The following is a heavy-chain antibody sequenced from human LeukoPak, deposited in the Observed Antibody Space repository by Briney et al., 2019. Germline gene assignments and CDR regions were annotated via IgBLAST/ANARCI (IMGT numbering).Heavy chain of an antibody. J-gene: IGHJ4*02. CDR3: ARRISGYYIDY. Sequence: GESLKISCKGSGYTCTNYWIGWVRQMPGKGLEWMGIIWPSDSDTRYSPSFRGQVTISADKSISTAYLQWSSLKASDTAIYYCARRISGYYIDYWGQGTLVTVSS. D-gene: IGHD1-26*01. V-gene: IGHV5-51*01. CDR1: GYTCTNYW. CDR2: IWPSDSDT.